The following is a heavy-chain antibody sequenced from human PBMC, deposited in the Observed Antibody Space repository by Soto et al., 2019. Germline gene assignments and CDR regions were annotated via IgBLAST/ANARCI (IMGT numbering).Heavy chain of an antibody. V-gene: IGHV5-10-1*01. CDR2: IDPSDSYT. J-gene: IGHJ6*02. CDR1: GYSFTSYW. D-gene: IGHD5-12*01. CDR3: SSGRSDIVATVVYYGMDV. Sequence: GESLKISCKGSGYSFTSYWISWVRQMPGKGLEWMGRIDPSDSYTNYSPSFQGHVTISADKSISTAYLQWSSLKASDTAMYYCSSGRSDIVATVVYYGMDVWGQGTTVTVSS.